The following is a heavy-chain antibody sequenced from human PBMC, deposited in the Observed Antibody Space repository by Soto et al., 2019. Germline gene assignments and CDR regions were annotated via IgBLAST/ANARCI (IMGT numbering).Heavy chain of an antibody. D-gene: IGHD2-15*01. V-gene: IGHV4-34*01. CDR3: ARRNRCSGGSCYSRYFQH. CDR1: GGSFSGYY. CDR2: INHSGST. J-gene: IGHJ1*01. Sequence: SETLSLTCAVYGGSFSGYYWSWIRQPPGKGLEWIGEINHSGSTNYNPSLKSRVTISVDTSKNQFSLKLSSVTAADTAVYYRARRNRCSGGSCYSRYFQHWGQGTLVTVSS.